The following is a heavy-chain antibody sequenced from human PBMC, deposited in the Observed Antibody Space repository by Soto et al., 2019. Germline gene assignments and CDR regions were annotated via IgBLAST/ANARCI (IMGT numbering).Heavy chain of an antibody. Sequence: ASVKVSCKASGGTFSSYAISWVRQAPGQGLEWMGGIIPIFGTANYAQKFQGRVTITADKSTSTAYMELSSLRSEDTAVYYCARVRIAVAGTGDAFDIWGQGTMVTVSS. CDR2: IIPIFGTA. J-gene: IGHJ3*02. D-gene: IGHD6-19*01. CDR3: ARVRIAVAGTGDAFDI. CDR1: GGTFSSYA. V-gene: IGHV1-69*06.